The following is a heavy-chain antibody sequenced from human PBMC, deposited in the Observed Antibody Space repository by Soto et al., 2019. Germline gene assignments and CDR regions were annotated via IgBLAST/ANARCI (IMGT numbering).Heavy chain of an antibody. Sequence: QVQLVQSGAEVKKPGASVKVSCKASGYTFTSYDINWVRQATGQGLEWMGWMNPNSGKTGYAQKFQGRVTMTRNTSISRAYMELSSLRSEDTAVYYCARRGYSSSWGYWYFDLWGRGTLVIVSS. V-gene: IGHV1-8*01. CDR3: ARRGYSSSWGYWYFDL. CDR2: MNPNSGKT. CDR1: GYTFTSYD. J-gene: IGHJ2*01. D-gene: IGHD6-13*01.